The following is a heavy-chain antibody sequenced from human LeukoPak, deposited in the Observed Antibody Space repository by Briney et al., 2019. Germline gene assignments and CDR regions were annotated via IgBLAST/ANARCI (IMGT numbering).Heavy chain of an antibody. CDR1: GGFISSGGYS. D-gene: IGHD4-11*01. CDR3: ARTVTTTHFDY. J-gene: IGHJ4*02. CDR2: IYHSGST. V-gene: IGHV4-30-2*01. Sequence: SETLSLTCAVSGGFISSGGYSWSWIRQPPGTGLEWIGYIYHSGSTYYNPSLKSRVTISVDRSKNQFSLKLSSVTAADTAVYYCARTVTTTHFDYWGQGTLVTVSS.